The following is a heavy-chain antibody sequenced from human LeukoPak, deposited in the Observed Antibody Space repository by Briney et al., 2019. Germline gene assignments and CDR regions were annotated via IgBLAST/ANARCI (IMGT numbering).Heavy chain of an antibody. V-gene: IGHV3-23*01. CDR1: GFTFRNFA. D-gene: IGHD1-26*01. Sequence: GGSLRLSCAASGFTFRNFAMSWVRQAPGKGLEWVSGLSHGGTRAFYAASVKGRFTISRDDSNSTLFLQMDNLRVEDTATYYCAKDIELFMSWGQGTLVIVSS. J-gene: IGHJ5*02. CDR2: LSHGGTRA. CDR3: AKDIELFMS.